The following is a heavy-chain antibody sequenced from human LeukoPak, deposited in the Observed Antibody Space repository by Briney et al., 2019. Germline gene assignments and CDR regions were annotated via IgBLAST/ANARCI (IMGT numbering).Heavy chain of an antibody. CDR2: ISGGGDNT. D-gene: IGHD4-17*01. Sequence: GGSLRLSCAASGFTFSSYGMHWVHQAPGKGLEWVSTISGGGDNTYYTDAVRGRFTISRDNSKNTLYLQMTSLRAEDTAVYYCAKTASDYGDFRTYWGLGTLVTVSS. CDR3: AKTASDYGDFRTY. J-gene: IGHJ4*02. V-gene: IGHV3-23*01. CDR1: GFTFSSYG.